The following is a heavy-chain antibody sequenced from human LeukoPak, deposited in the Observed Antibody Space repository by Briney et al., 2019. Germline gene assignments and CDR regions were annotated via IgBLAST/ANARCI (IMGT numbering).Heavy chain of an antibody. CDR1: GFTFITYA. CDR2: ISGSGYGT. CDR3: AKDFGSSWPNFDAFDV. V-gene: IGHV3-23*01. Sequence: GGSLRLSCAASGFTFITYAMSWVRQAPGRGLEWVSTISGSGYGTYYANSVKGRFTISRDNSKNTLYLQMNSLRAEDTAVYYCAKDFGSSWPNFDAFDVWGQGTMVTVSS. D-gene: IGHD6-13*01. J-gene: IGHJ3*01.